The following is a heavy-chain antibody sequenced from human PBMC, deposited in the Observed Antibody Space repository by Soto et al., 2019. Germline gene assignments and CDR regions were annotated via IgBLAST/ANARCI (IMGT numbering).Heavy chain of an antibody. Sequence: QVQLVESGGGVVQPGKSLTLSCAASGFTFSSFAMHWVRQPPGKGLEWVSVVSFDGNRQYFSDSVKGRFTISRDNSKNTVSLHMNRRRDDASALYYCARRHLEVPALIGDYFDYWGQGTLVTVSS. CDR3: ARRHLEVPALIGDYFDY. CDR2: VSFDGNRQ. D-gene: IGHD2-2*01. J-gene: IGHJ4*02. V-gene: IGHV3-30*04. CDR1: GFTFSSFA.